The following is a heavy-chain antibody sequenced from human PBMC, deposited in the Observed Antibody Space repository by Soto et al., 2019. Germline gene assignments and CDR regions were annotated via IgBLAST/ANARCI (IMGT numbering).Heavy chain of an antibody. D-gene: IGHD3-22*01. Sequence: SETLSLTCTVSGGSISSSSYYWGWIRQPPGKGLEWIGSIYYSGSTYYNPSLKSRVTISVDTSKNQFSLKLSSVTTADTAVYYCARRLYYDSSGFEGGGMDVWGQGTTVTVS. V-gene: IGHV4-39*01. CDR3: ARRLYYDSSGFEGGGMDV. CDR1: GGSISSSSYY. J-gene: IGHJ6*02. CDR2: IYYSGST.